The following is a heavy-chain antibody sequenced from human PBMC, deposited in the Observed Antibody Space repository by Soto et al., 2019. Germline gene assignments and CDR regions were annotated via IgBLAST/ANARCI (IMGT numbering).Heavy chain of an antibody. D-gene: IGHD7-27*01. CDR1: GGSISSGGYY. Sequence: SETLSLTCTVSGGSISSGGYYWSWIRQPPGKGLEWIGEINHSGSTNYNPSLKSRVTISVDTSKNQFSLKLSSVTAADTAVYYCARGWGRIFDYWGQGTLVTAPQ. CDR3: ARGWGRIFDY. J-gene: IGHJ4*02. V-gene: IGHV4-39*07. CDR2: INHSGST.